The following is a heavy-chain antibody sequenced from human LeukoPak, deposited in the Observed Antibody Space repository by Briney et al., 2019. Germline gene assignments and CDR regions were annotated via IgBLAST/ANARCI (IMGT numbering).Heavy chain of an antibody. V-gene: IGHV3-21*01. J-gene: IGHJ6*03. CDR3: ARDPSGSYYYSYYMDV. CDR1: GFTLRSYT. Sequence: GGSLRLSCAASGFTLRSYTMNWVRQAPGKGLEWVPSIGISSNKIYYADSVKGRFTISRDNAKNSLYLQMNSLRAEDTAVYYCARDPSGSYYYSYYMDVWGKGTTVTVSS. CDR2: IGISSNKI. D-gene: IGHD1-26*01.